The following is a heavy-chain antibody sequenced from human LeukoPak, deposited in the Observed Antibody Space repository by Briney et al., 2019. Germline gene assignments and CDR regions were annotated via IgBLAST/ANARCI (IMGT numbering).Heavy chain of an antibody. Sequence: GDSLRLSCAASGFTFSGYTMEWVRQSPGKGLEWVSFISSLSGTREYADSVKGRFTISRDNAKNSLYLQMNSLRVEDTAVYYCARDQGGSYSYWGQGTLVTVSS. V-gene: IGHV3-48*01. CDR2: ISSLSGTR. CDR1: GFTFSGYT. D-gene: IGHD1-26*01. J-gene: IGHJ4*02. CDR3: ARDQGGSYSY.